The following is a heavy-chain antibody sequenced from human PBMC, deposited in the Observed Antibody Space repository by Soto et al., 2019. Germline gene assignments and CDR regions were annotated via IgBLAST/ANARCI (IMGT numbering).Heavy chain of an antibody. D-gene: IGHD2-15*01. J-gene: IGHJ3*02. Sequence: GPSVKVSCKASGYTFTSYGISWVRQAPGQGLEWMGWISAYNGNTNYAQKLQGRVTMTTDTSTSTAYMELRSLRSDDTAVYYCARRVVVAATPAFDIWGQGTMVTVSS. CDR3: ARRVVVAATPAFDI. CDR1: GYTFTSYG. V-gene: IGHV1-18*01. CDR2: ISAYNGNT.